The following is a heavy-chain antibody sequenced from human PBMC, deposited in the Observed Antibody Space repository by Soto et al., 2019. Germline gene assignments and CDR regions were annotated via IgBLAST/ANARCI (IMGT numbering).Heavy chain of an antibody. J-gene: IGHJ5*02. CDR2: IYYSGST. V-gene: IGHV4-39*01. Sequence: SETLSLTCTVSGGSISSSSYYWGWIRQPPGKGLEWIGSIYYSGSTYYNPSLKSRVTISVDTSKNQFSLKLSSVTAADTAVYYCARRVKGIAVAGRGNWFDPWGQGTLVTVSS. CDR3: ARRVKGIAVAGRGNWFDP. CDR1: GGSISSSSYY. D-gene: IGHD6-19*01.